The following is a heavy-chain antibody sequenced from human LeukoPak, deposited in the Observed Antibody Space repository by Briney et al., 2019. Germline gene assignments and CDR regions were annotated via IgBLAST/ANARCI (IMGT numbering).Heavy chain of an antibody. CDR2: MNVEGSDK. J-gene: IGHJ4*02. D-gene: IGHD5-18*01. CDR1: GFIFSNHW. CDR3: TRGDGRGRSDGAI. Sequence: GGSLRLSCGAPGFIFSNHWMGWVRQAPENGLEWVAIMNVEGSDKYHLDSVKGRFTISRDNAKNTLYLQMNSLRVEDTALYYCTRGDGRGRSDGAIWGPGTLVTVSS. V-gene: IGHV3-7*01.